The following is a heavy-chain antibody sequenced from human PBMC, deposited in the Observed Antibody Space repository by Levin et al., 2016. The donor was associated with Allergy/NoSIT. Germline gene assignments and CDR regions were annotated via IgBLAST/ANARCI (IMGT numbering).Heavy chain of an antibody. V-gene: IGHV3-72*01. CDR3: TTILYAAFDI. J-gene: IGHJ3*02. CDR1: GFTFSDHY. D-gene: IGHD2/OR15-2a*01. Sequence: GESLKISCAASGFTFSDHYMDWVRQAPGKGLEWVGRIRNKVNSYTTEYAASVKGRFTISRDDSKNTLYLQMNSLKTEDTAVYYCTTILYAAFDIWGQGTMVTVSS. CDR2: IRNKVNSYTT.